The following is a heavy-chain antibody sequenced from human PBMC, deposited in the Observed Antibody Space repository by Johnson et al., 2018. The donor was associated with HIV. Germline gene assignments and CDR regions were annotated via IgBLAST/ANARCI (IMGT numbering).Heavy chain of an antibody. J-gene: IGHJ3*02. CDR1: GFTFSSYW. D-gene: IGHD5-18*01. CDR2: IKQDGREK. V-gene: IGHV3-7*01. CDR3: AKDLRGYSYGLGAFDI. Sequence: VQLVESGGGLVQPGGSLRLSCAASGFTFSSYWMSWVRQAPGKGLEWVANIKQDGREKYYVDSVKGRFTISRDNSKNTLYLQMNSLRAEDTAVYYCAKDLRGYSYGLGAFDIWGQGTMVTVSS.